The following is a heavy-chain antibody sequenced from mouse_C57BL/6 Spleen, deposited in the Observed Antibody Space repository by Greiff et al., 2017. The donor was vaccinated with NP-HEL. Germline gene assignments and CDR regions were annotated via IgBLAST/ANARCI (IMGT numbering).Heavy chain of an antibody. CDR1: GYTFTSYW. Sequence: QVQLQQPGAELVMPGASVKLSCKASGYTFTSYWMHWVKQRPGQGLEWIGEIDPSDSYTNYNQKFKGKSTLTVDKSSSTAYMQLSSLTSEDSAVYYCAISGYYGSSLAWFAYWGQGTLVTVSA. J-gene: IGHJ3*01. CDR2: IDPSDSYT. D-gene: IGHD1-1*01. CDR3: AISGYYGSSLAWFAY. V-gene: IGHV1-69*01.